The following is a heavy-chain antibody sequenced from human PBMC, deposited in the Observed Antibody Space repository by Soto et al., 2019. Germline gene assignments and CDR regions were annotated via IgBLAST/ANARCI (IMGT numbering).Heavy chain of an antibody. V-gene: IGHV4-39*07. Sequence: SETLSLTCTVSGGSISSSSYYWGWIRQPPGKGLEWIGSIYYSGSTYYNPSLKSRVTISVDTSKNQFSLKLSSVTAADTAVYYCARAERDILSGGPNWFDPWGRGTLVTVSS. J-gene: IGHJ5*02. D-gene: IGHD3-9*01. CDR2: IYYSGST. CDR1: GGSISSSSYY. CDR3: ARAERDILSGGPNWFDP.